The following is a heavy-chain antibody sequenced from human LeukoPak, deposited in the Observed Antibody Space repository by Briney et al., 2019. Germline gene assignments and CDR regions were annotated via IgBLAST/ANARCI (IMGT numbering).Heavy chain of an antibody. CDR1: GFTFSSYW. Sequence: PGGSLRLSYAASGFTFSSYWMHWVRQAPGKGLVWVSVISSGISTYYADSVKGRFTISRDNSKNTLYLQIISLRAEDTAVYYCARAGGGGRLYFDSWGQGTLVTVSS. CDR3: ARAGGGGRLYFDS. V-gene: IGHV3-53*01. J-gene: IGHJ4*02. CDR2: ISSGIST. D-gene: IGHD4-23*01.